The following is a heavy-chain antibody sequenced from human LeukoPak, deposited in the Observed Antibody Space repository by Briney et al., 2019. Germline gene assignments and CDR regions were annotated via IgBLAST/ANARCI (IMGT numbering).Heavy chain of an antibody. J-gene: IGHJ6*03. CDR1: GGSFSGYY. CDR3: ARDRTYGAHYYYYYMDV. Sequence: SETLSLTCAVYGGSFSGYYWSWIRQPPGKGLEWIGRIYNTGSTNYNPSLKSRLTMSVDTSKNQFSLRLRSVTAADTAVYYCARDRTYGAHYYYYYMDVWGKGTTVTISS. CDR2: IYNTGST. V-gene: IGHV4-59*10. D-gene: IGHD4-17*01.